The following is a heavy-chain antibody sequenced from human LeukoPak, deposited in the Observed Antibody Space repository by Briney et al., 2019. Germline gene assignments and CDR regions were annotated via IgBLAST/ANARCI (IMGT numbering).Heavy chain of an antibody. CDR1: GFTVSSNY. V-gene: IGHV3-53*01. J-gene: IGHJ6*02. CDR2: IYSGGST. D-gene: IGHD3-10*01. CDR3: ARANGSGSYHYYYYHGMDV. Sequence: GGSLRLSCAASGFTVSSNYMSWVRQAPGKGLEWVSVIYSGGSTYYADSVKGRFTISRDNSKNTLYLQMNSLRAEDTAVYYCARANGSGSYHYYYYHGMDVWGQGTTVTVSS.